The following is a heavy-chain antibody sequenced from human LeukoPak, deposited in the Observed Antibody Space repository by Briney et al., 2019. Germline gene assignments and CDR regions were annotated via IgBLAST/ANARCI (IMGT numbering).Heavy chain of an antibody. J-gene: IGHJ2*01. D-gene: IGHD6-6*01. Sequence: GGSLRLSCAASGFTFSSYAMSWVRQAPGKGLEWVSAISGSGGSTYYADSVKGRFTISRDNTKNTLYLQMNSLRPEDTALYYCAKDIVGFLTAAGSSIFDLWGRGTLVTVSS. CDR1: GFTFSSYA. V-gene: IGHV3-23*01. CDR3: AKDIVGFLTAAGSSIFDL. CDR2: ISGSGGST.